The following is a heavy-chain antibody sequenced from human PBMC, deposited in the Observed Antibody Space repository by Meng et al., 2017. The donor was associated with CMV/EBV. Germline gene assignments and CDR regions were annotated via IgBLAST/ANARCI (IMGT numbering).Heavy chain of an antibody. CDR3: AKDRLSSSWLYYYYYGMDV. CDR1: GFTFSSYA. CDR2: ISGSGGST. D-gene: IGHD6-13*01. Sequence: GGSLRLSCAASGFTFSSYAMSWVRQAPGKGLEWVSAISGSGGSTYYADSVKGRFTISRDNSKNTLYPQMNSLRAEDTAVYYCAKDRLSSSWLYYYYYGMDVWGQGTTVTVSS. V-gene: IGHV3-23*01. J-gene: IGHJ6*02.